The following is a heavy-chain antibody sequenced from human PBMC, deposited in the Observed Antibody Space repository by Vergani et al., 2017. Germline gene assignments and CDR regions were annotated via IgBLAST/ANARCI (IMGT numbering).Heavy chain of an antibody. CDR3: WCGSGEDFDY. D-gene: IGHD3-10*01. V-gene: IGHV4-39*01. CDR2: IYYSGTT. J-gene: IGHJ4*02. Sequence: QLQLQESGPGLEKPSETLSLTCTVSGGSISSGSYYWGWVRQPPGKGLEWIGTIYYSGTTHYKPSLKSRVTISVDTSKNQLSLKLSSVTAADTAVYYCWCGSGEDFDYWGQGTLVTVSS. CDR1: GGSISSGSYY.